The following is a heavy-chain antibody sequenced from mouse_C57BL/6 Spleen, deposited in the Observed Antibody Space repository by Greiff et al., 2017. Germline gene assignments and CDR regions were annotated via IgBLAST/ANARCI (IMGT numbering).Heavy chain of an antibody. CDR2: ISYDGSN. CDR3: ARALGRGYFDY. V-gene: IGHV3-6*01. J-gene: IGHJ2*01. D-gene: IGHD4-1*01. CDR1: GYSITSGYY. Sequence: EVKLVESGPGLVKPSQSLSLTCSVTGYSITSGYYWNWIRQFPGNKLEWMGYISYDGSNNYNPSLKNRISITRDTSKNQFFLKLNSVTTEDTATYYCARALGRGYFDYWGQGTTLTVSS.